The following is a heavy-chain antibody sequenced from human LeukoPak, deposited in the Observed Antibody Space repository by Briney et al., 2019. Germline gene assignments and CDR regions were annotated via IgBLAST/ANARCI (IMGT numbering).Heavy chain of an antibody. Sequence: GGSLRLSCAASGFTFSAYSMNWVRQAPGKGLEWVSSISTSSSDRSYADSVRGRFTVSRDNAKNSLFLQMNSLRAEDTALYYCARDREMGTIRNGFDVWGQGTIVSVSS. CDR2: ISTSSSDR. V-gene: IGHV3-21*01. J-gene: IGHJ3*01. CDR1: GFTFSAYS. CDR3: ARDREMGTIRNGFDV. D-gene: IGHD5-24*01.